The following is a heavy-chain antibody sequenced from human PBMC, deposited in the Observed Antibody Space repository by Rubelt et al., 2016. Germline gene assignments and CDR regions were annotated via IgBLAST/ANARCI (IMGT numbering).Heavy chain of an antibody. J-gene: IGHJ4*02. V-gene: IGHV1-2*02. D-gene: IGHD3-22*01. CDR2: IKCDSGVT. Sequence: WVRQAPGQGLEWMGWIKCDSGVTNYAQKFQGRVTMTRDTSISTIYMDLSSLRFDDTAVYYCARDGYYDSSGYSPIDYWGQGTLVTVSS. CDR3: ARDGYYDSSGYSPIDY.